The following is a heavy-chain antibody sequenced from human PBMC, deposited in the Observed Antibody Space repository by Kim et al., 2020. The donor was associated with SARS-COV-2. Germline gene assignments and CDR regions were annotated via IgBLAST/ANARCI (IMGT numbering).Heavy chain of an antibody. CDR2: IYYSGST. CDR3: ARLFGNIVRRSYAPHYYYGMDV. D-gene: IGHD3-16*02. V-gene: IGHV4-31*03. CDR1: GGSISSGGYY. Sequence: SETLSLTCTVSGGSISSGGYYWSWIRQHPGKGLEWIGYIYYSGSTYYNPSLKSRVTISVDTSKNQFSLKLSSVTAADTAVYYCARLFGNIVRRSYAPHYYYGMDVWGQRTTVTVSS. J-gene: IGHJ6*02.